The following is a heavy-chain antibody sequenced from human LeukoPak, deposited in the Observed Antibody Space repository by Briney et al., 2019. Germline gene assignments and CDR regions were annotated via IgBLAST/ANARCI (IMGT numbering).Heavy chain of an antibody. CDR1: GGSFSGYY. CDR3: ASCDDVFNWFDP. Sequence: SETLSLTCTVYGGSFSGYYWSWIRQPPGKGLEWIGEINHSGSTNYNPSLKSRVTISVDTSKNQFSLKLSSVTAADTAVYYCASCDDVFNWFDPWGQGTLVTVSS. J-gene: IGHJ5*02. CDR2: INHSGST. D-gene: IGHD1-1*01. V-gene: IGHV4-34*01.